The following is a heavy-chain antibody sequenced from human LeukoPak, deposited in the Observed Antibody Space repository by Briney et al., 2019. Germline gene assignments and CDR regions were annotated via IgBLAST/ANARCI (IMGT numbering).Heavy chain of an antibody. J-gene: IGHJ4*02. CDR2: ISPSGGST. V-gene: IGHV1-46*01. Sequence: ASVKVSCKAFGYTFTSNYMHWVRQAPGQGPEWMGVISPSGGSTTYAQKFQGRVTLTRDMSTSTDYLELSSLRSEDTAVYYCATSGIAVAGTSDYWGQGTLVTVSS. D-gene: IGHD6-19*01. CDR1: GYTFTSNY. CDR3: ATSGIAVAGTSDY.